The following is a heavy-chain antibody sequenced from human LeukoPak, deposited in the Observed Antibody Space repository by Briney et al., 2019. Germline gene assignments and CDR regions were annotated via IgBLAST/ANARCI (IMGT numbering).Heavy chain of an antibody. Sequence: SETLSLTCTVSGGSISSYYWSWIRQPPGKGLEWIGYIYYTGSTNYNPSLKSRVTISVDTSKNQFSLKLSSVTAADTAVYYCARGYCSGGTCYRTFFDYWGQGTLVTVSS. V-gene: IGHV4-59*01. D-gene: IGHD2-15*01. J-gene: IGHJ4*02. CDR3: ARGYCSGGTCYRTFFDY. CDR1: GGSISSYY. CDR2: IYYTGST.